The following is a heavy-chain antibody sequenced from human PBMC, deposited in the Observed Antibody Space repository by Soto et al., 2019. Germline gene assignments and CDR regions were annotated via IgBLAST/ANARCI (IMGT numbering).Heavy chain of an antibody. V-gene: IGHV1-46*04. CDR2: INPSGTFA. CDR1: GDTFTTHW. Sequence: QVQLVQSGAEVMKPGASVKVSCKASGDTFTTHWMHWVRQAPGQGLEWMAVINPSGTFAFYAKELQGRLTGARDTTTSTAYMALRSLSSHDTAVYYCGRDHSRDEGGSWIDPWGQGTLVTVSS. J-gene: IGHJ5*02. D-gene: IGHD3-16*01. CDR3: GRDHSRDEGGSWIDP.